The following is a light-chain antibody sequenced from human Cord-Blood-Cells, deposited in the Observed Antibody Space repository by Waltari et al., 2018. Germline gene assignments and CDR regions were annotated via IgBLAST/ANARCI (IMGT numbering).Light chain of an antibody. CDR2: STN. CDR1: SGSVSTSYY. CDR3: VLYMGSGISV. Sequence: QTVVTQEPSFSVSPGGTVTLPLGLSSGSVSTSYYPSWYQQTPGQPPRTLIYSTNTRSSGVPDRFSGSILGNKAALTITGAQADDESDYYCVLYMGSGISVFGGGTKLTVL. V-gene: IGLV8-61*01. J-gene: IGLJ3*02.